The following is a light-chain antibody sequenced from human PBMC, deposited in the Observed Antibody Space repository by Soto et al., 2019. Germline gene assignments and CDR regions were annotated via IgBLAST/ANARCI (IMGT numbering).Light chain of an antibody. V-gene: IGLV2-23*01. CDR2: EGT. Sequence: QSALTQPASVSGSPGQSITISCTGTSSDVGGYNYVSWYQQHPGKAPKLMISEGTKRPSGVSSRFSGSKLGNTASLTISGLQSEDEADYYCCSYAGISPNWVFGGGTKVTVL. CDR3: CSYAGISPNWV. J-gene: IGLJ3*02. CDR1: SSDVGGYNY.